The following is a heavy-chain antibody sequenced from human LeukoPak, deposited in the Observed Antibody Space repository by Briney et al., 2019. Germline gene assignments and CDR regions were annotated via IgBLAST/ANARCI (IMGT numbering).Heavy chain of an antibody. CDR3: ARDSDDLVVTAIPEYFQH. D-gene: IGHD2-21*02. CDR1: GFTFSSYS. J-gene: IGHJ1*01. CDR2: ISSSSSYI. V-gene: IGHV3-21*01. Sequence: GGSLRLSCAASGFTFSSYSMNWDRQAPGKGLEWVSSISSSSSYIYYADSVKGRFTISRDNAKNSLYLQMNSLRAEDTAVYYCARDSDDLVVTAIPEYFQHWGQGTLVTVSS.